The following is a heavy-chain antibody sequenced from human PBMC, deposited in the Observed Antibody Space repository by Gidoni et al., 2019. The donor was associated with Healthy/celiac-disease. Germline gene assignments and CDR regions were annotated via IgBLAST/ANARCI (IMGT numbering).Heavy chain of an antibody. V-gene: IGHV3-23*01. CDR1: GFTFSSYA. J-gene: IGHJ4*02. CDR2: ISGSGGST. Sequence: EVQLLESGGGLVQPGGSLRLSCAASGFTFSSYAMTWVRQAPGKGLEWVSAISGSGGSTYYADSVKGRFTISRDNSKNTLYLQMNSLRAEDTAVYYCAKWVMAFPMVRGVIMGGAFDYWGQGTLVTVSS. CDR3: AKWVMAFPMVRGVIMGGAFDY. D-gene: IGHD3-10*01.